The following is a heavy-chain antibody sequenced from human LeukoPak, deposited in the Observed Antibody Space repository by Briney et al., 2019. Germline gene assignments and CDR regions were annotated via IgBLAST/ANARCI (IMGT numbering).Heavy chain of an antibody. CDR1: GGSISSYY. CDR3: ARALRVSTYNWFDP. Sequence: SETLSLTCTVSGGSISSYYWSWIRQPPGKGLERIGYIYYSGSTNYNPSLKSRVTISVDTSKNQFSLKLSSVTAADTAVYYCARALRVSTYNWFDPWGQGTLVTVSS. J-gene: IGHJ5*02. D-gene: IGHD5/OR15-5a*01. V-gene: IGHV4-59*01. CDR2: IYYSGST.